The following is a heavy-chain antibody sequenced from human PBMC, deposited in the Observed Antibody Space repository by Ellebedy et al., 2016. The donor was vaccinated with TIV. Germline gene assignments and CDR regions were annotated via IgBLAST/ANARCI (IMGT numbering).Heavy chain of an antibody. CDR3: ARLLVRGVIINYYYYGMDV. V-gene: IGHV1-3*01. CDR1: GFTFTSYA. D-gene: IGHD3-10*01. CDR2: INAGNGNT. J-gene: IGHJ6*02. Sequence: GESLKISXAASGFTFTSYAMHWVRQAPGQRLEWMGWINAGNGNTKYSQKFQGRVTITADESTSTAYMELSSLRSEDTAVYYCARLLVRGVIINYYYYGMDVWGQGTTVTVSS.